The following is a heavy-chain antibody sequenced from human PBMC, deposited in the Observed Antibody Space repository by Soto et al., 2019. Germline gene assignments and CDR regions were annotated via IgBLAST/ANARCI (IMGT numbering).Heavy chain of an antibody. CDR2: IIPIFGTA. CDR3: GRGFDVAAAGPGPYYYYSGMDV. J-gene: IGHJ6*02. V-gene: IGHV1-69*13. Sequence: SVKVSCKASGGTFSSYAISWVRQAPGQGLEWMGGIIPIFGTANYAQKFQGRFTITADESTSTAYMELSSLRSEDTAVYYCGRGFDVAAAGPGPYYYYSGMDVWGQGTTVTVPS. CDR1: GGTFSSYA. D-gene: IGHD6-13*01.